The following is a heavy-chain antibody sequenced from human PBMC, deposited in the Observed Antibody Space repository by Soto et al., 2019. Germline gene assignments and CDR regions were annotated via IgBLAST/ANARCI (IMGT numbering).Heavy chain of an antibody. CDR1: GGSISTSSYY. V-gene: IGHV4-39*01. Sequence: QLRLQESGPGLVKPSETLSLTCTVSGGSISTSSYYWGWIRQPPGKGLEWFGSMYYVGSTYYNPSLKSRVTMSVDTSKNQFSLRLSSVTAADTAIYYCASVNVNYLTFDYWGQGTLVTVSS. J-gene: IGHJ4*02. D-gene: IGHD1-7*01. CDR3: ASVNVNYLTFDY. CDR2: MYYVGST.